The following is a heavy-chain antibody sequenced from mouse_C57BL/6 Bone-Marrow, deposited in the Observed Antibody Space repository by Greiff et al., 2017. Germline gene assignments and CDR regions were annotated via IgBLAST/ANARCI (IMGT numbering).Heavy chain of an antibody. CDR3: ARPSFITTSMDY. D-gene: IGHD1-1*01. Sequence: QVQLQQPGAELVKPGASVKLSCKASGYTFTSYWMHWVKQRPGQGLEWIGMIHPNSGSTNYNEKFKSKATLTVNKSSSTAYMQLSSLTSEDSAVYYCARPSFITTSMDYWGQGTSVTVSS. CDR2: IHPNSGST. CDR1: GYTFTSYW. J-gene: IGHJ4*01. V-gene: IGHV1-64*01.